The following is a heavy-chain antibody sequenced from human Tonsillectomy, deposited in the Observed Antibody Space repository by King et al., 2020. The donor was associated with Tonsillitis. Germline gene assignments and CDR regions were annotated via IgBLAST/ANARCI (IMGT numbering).Heavy chain of an antibody. Sequence: VQLVESGGGVVQPGRSLRLSCAASGFTFSSYAMHWVRQAPGKGLEWVAVISYDGSNKYYGDSVKGRFTISRDNSKNTLYLQMNSLRAEDTVVYYCARDYYGSGSYLVSLDYWGQGTLVTVSS. CDR2: ISYDGSNK. V-gene: IGHV3-30-3*01. CDR3: ARDYYGSGSYLVSLDY. D-gene: IGHD3-10*01. CDR1: GFTFSSYA. J-gene: IGHJ4*02.